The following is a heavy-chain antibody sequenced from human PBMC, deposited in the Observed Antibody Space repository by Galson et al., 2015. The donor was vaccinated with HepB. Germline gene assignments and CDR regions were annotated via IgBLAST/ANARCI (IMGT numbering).Heavy chain of an antibody. CDR3: ARVIIDLTSCYGIDP. Sequence: TLSLTCTVSGGSISSGGYYWSWIRQHPGKGLEWIGYIYYSGSTYYNPSLKSRVTISVDTSKNQFSLKLSSVTAADTAVYYCARVIIDLTSCYGIDPWGQGTLVTVSS. V-gene: IGHV4-31*03. J-gene: IGHJ5*02. CDR1: GGSISSGGYY. D-gene: IGHD2-2*01. CDR2: IYYSGST.